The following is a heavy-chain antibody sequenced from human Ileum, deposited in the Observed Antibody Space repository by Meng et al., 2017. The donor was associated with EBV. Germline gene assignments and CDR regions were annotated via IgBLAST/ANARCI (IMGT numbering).Heavy chain of an antibody. J-gene: IGHJ4*02. CDR1: GGSISSSNYC. Sequence: LLLTVSAPGLVQPSETLFLTCSVSGGSISSSNYCWGWIRQPPGKGLEWIQSICYTDYTYYNPSLKSRVIISADKSKNQFSLRLNSLTAADTAVYYCAMGPDYAKTGYWGQGTLGHRLL. CDR3: AMGPDYAKTGY. D-gene: IGHD4-17*01. V-gene: IGHV4-39*01. CDR2: ICYTDYT.